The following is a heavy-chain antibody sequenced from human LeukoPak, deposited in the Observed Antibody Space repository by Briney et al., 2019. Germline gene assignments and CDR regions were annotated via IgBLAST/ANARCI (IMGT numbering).Heavy chain of an antibody. CDR2: IKSDGSST. CDR3: TRSDWFDP. V-gene: IGHV3-74*01. CDR1: GFSFSSYW. Sequence: GGSLRLSCAASGFSFSSYWMHWVRQAPGKGLVWVSRIKSDGSSTSYADSVKGRFTISRDNAKNTLYLQMNSLRAEDTAVYYRTRSDWFDPWGQGTLVTVSS. J-gene: IGHJ5*02.